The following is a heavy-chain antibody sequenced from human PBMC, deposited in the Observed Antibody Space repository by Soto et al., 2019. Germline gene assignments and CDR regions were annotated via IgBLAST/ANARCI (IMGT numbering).Heavy chain of an antibody. CDR2: ISAGNGNT. D-gene: IGHD3-16*02. Sequence: ASVKVSCKASGYTFSSYAMHWVRQAPGQRLEWMGWISAGNGNTKYSQKFQGRVTITRDTSASTAYMELSSPRSEDTAVYYCARDSAAQSNYGYVWGSYRFVDDDAFDIWGQGTMVTVSS. CDR1: GYTFSSYA. CDR3: ARDSAAQSNYGYVWGSYRFVDDDAFDI. J-gene: IGHJ3*02. V-gene: IGHV1-3*01.